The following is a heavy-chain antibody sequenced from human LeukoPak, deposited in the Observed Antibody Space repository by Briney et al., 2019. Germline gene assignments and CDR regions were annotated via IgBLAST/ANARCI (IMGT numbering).Heavy chain of an antibody. D-gene: IGHD3-10*01. Sequence: GGSLRLSCAGSGFTFSDYTMHWVRQGPGKGLEYVSAITANARSKYHADSVRGRFTISRDNSKDTLYLQMGSLRPEDTAVYYCARGGYYGSGNDFRFDPWGQGTLVTVSS. V-gene: IGHV3-64*02. CDR1: GFTFSDYT. CDR2: ITANARSK. CDR3: ARGGYYGSGNDFRFDP. J-gene: IGHJ5*02.